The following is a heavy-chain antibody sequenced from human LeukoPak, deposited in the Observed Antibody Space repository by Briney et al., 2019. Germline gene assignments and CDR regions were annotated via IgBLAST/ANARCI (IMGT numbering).Heavy chain of an antibody. Sequence: PGGSLRLSCAASGFTFSSYAMSWVRQAPGKGLEWVSAISGSGGSTYYADSVKGRFTISRDNSKNTLYLQMNSLRAEDTAVHYCAKDWDTAMVTAYFDYWGQGTLVTVSS. CDR1: GFTFSSYA. V-gene: IGHV3-23*01. CDR3: AKDWDTAMVTAYFDY. CDR2: ISGSGGST. D-gene: IGHD5-18*01. J-gene: IGHJ4*02.